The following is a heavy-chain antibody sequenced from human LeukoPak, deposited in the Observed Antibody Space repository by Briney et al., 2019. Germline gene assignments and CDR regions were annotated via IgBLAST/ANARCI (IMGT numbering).Heavy chain of an antibody. D-gene: IGHD1-26*01. CDR3: ARGPRVGAAGFVYYHYIDV. CDR1: GFTFSSYA. J-gene: IGHJ6*03. Sequence: GGSLRLSCAASGFTFSSYAMHWVRQAPGKGLEWVAVISYDGSKKYYADSVKGRFTISRDNSKNTQHLQMNSLRAEDTAEYYCARGPRVGAAGFVYYHYIDVWGKGTTVTVSS. CDR2: ISYDGSKK. V-gene: IGHV3-30*04.